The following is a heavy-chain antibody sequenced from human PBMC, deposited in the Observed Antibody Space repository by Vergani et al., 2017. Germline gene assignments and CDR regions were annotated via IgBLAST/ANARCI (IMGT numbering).Heavy chain of an antibody. CDR1: GFTFSSYG. CDR2: ISYDGSNK. CDR3: ARSAELHGFDY. D-gene: IGHD1-26*01. Sequence: QVQLVESGGGVVQPGRSLRLSCAASGFTFSSYGMHWVRQAPGKGLEWVAVISYDGSNKYYADSVKGRFTISRDNSKNTLYLQMNSLRAEDTAVYYCARSAELHGFDYWGQGTLVTVSS. V-gene: IGHV3-30*03. J-gene: IGHJ4*02.